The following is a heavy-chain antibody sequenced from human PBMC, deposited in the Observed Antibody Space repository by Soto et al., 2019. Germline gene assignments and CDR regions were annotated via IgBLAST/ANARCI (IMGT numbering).Heavy chain of an antibody. J-gene: IGHJ4*02. CDR2: IYHSGST. CDR3: TRSSRTVTTLDY. Sequence: QLQLQESGSGLVKPSQTLSLTCAVSGGSISSGGYSWSWIRQPPGKGLEWVGYIYHSGSTYYNPSLKSRVTISIDRSKNQCSLKLSSVTAADTAVYYCTRSSRTVTTLDYWGQGTLVTVSS. D-gene: IGHD1-1*01. V-gene: IGHV4-30-2*01. CDR1: GGSISSGGYS.